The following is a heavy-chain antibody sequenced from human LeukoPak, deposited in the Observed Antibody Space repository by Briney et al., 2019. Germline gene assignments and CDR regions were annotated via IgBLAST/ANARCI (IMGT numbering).Heavy chain of an antibody. J-gene: IGHJ6*02. CDR1: GGSISSSSYY. CDR2: INHSGST. V-gene: IGHV4-39*07. CDR3: ARGKYSYGYSYRSYGMDV. Sequence: SETLSLTCTVSGGSISSSSYYWSWIRQPPGKGLEWIGEINHSGSTNYNPSLKSRVTISVDTSKNQFSLKLSSVTAADTAVYYCARGKYSYGYSYRSYGMDVWGQGTTVTVSS. D-gene: IGHD5-18*01.